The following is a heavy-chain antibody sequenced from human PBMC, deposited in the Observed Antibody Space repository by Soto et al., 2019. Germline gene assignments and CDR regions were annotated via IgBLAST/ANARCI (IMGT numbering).Heavy chain of an antibody. D-gene: IGHD4-4*01. Sequence: EVQLVESGGGLVQPGGSLRLSCAASGFTFSNYWMNWVRQAPGKGLEWLANIKEDGSDKHYVDSVKGRFTISRDNPKNSLFLQMNSLRVEDTAVYYCVTDRDYSKAYWGQGTLVTVSS. CDR2: IKEDGSDK. V-gene: IGHV3-7*01. CDR3: VTDRDYSKAY. CDR1: GFTFSNYW. J-gene: IGHJ4*02.